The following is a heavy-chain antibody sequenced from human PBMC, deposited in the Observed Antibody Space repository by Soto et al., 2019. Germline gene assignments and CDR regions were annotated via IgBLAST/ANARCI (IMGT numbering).Heavy chain of an antibody. CDR3: ARRYGIAAAGTYYYYYGMDV. CDR1: GYTFTSYG. J-gene: IGHJ6*02. CDR2: ISTYNGNT. V-gene: IGHV1-18*01. Sequence: QVQLVQSGAEVKKPGASVKVSCKASGYTFTSYGISWVRQAPGQGLEWMGWISTYNGNTNYAQKLQGRVTMTTDTSTSTAYMGLRSLRSDDTAVYYCARRYGIAAAGTYYYYYGMDVWGQGTTVTVSS. D-gene: IGHD6-13*01.